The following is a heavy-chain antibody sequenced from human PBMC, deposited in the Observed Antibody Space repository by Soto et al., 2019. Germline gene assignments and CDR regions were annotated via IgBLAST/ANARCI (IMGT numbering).Heavy chain of an antibody. D-gene: IGHD6-19*01. CDR2: ISGSGDSV. Sequence: VQLLESGGGLVQPGGSLRLSCAASGFIFRDYAMNWVRQAPGKGLEWVSDISGSGDSVRYEDSVKGRFTISRDNSRDTLYLHMNSLRVDDTAVYYCGKERRGSGWSVCDFWGQGDLVTVSS. CDR3: GKERRGSGWSVCDF. V-gene: IGHV3-23*01. CDR1: GFIFRDYA. J-gene: IGHJ4*02.